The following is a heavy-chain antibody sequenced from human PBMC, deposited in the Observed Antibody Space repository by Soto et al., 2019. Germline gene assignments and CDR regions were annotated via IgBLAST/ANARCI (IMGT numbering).Heavy chain of an antibody. V-gene: IGHV3-21*01. CDR1: GFTFSSYS. CDR2: ISSSSSYI. Sequence: EVQLVESGGGLFKPGGSLRLSCAASGFTFSSYSMNWVRQAPGKGLEWVSSISSSSSYIYYADSLKGRFTISRDNAKNSLYLQMNSLRAEDTAVYYCARDGTGGYDSSGYYYFSASPRGQGTLVTVSS. D-gene: IGHD3-22*01. CDR3: ARDGTGGYDSSGYYYFSASP. J-gene: IGHJ4*02.